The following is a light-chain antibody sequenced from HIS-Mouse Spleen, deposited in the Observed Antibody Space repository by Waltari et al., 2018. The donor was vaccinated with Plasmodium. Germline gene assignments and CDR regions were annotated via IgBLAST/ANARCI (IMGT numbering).Light chain of an antibody. Sequence: QSALTQPASVSGSPGQSIPLSCTGPSSDVGSYNLFPWYQQHPGKAPKLMIYEGSKRPSGVSNRFSGSKSGNTASLTISGLQAEDEADYYCCSYAGSSTWVFGGGTKLTVL. CDR3: CSYAGSSTWV. V-gene: IGLV2-23*01. CDR1: SSDVGSYNL. J-gene: IGLJ3*02. CDR2: EGS.